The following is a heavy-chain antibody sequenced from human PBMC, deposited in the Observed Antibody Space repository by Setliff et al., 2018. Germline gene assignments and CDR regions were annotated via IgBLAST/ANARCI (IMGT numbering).Heavy chain of an antibody. CDR3: AKRGPYCSGGTCHYYFDC. D-gene: IGHD2-15*01. J-gene: IGHJ4*02. V-gene: IGHV3-23*01. CDR2: ISGSAQTT. Sequence: GESLKISCAASGFTFSSYAITWVRQAPGKGLEWVSMISGSAQTTYYADSVKGRFTISIDNSKNTVYLEMNSLRAEDTAVYYCAKRGPYCSGGTCHYYFDCWGQGTLVTVSS. CDR1: GFTFSSYA.